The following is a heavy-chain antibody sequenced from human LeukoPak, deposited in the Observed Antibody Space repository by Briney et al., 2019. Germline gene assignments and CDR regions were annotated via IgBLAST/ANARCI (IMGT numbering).Heavy chain of an antibody. CDR3: ARDKERWGYYGSGSYSD. J-gene: IGHJ4*02. Sequence: ASVKVSCKASGYTFTSYGISWVRQAPGQGLEWMGWISAYNGNTKYAQKLQGRVTVTTDTSTSTAYMELRSLRSDDTAVYYCARDKERWGYYGSGSYSDWGQGTLVTVSS. CDR2: ISAYNGNT. D-gene: IGHD3-10*01. V-gene: IGHV1-18*01. CDR1: GYTFTSYG.